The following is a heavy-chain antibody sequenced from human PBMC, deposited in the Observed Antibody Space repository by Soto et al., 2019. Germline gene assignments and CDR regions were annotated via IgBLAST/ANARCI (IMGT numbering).Heavy chain of an antibody. Sequence: LGGSLRLSCAGSGFNFTDYNMNWVRQAPGKGLEWVSSISSTGRYIYYGDSVRGRITVSRDNGKNSLFLQMNNLGAEDTAVYYCAREKCSSNNCYLVGYYGLDVWGQGTTVTVSS. CDR1: GFNFTDYN. CDR2: ISSTGRYI. CDR3: AREKCSSNNCYLVGYYGLDV. J-gene: IGHJ6*02. D-gene: IGHD2-2*01. V-gene: IGHV3-21*01.